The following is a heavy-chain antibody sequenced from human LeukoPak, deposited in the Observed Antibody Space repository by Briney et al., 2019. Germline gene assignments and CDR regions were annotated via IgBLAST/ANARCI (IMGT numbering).Heavy chain of an antibody. V-gene: IGHV3-23*01. CDR3: AKREKGTTGRFFDY. CDR2: ISEGVGNT. J-gene: IGHJ4*02. D-gene: IGHD4-17*01. CDR1: GFTFTNYA. Sequence: GGSLRLSCAASGFTFTNYAMTWVRQVPGDGLEWVSGISEGVGNTYYADSVTGRFTISRDHSKNTLYLQRNRLRAEDTSLYYCAKREKGTTGRFFDYWGQGTLVTVSS.